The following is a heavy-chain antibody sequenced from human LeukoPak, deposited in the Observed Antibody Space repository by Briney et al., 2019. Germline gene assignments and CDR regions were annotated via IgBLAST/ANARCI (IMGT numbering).Heavy chain of an antibody. V-gene: IGHV1-46*01. CDR1: GYTFTSYY. CDR2: NNPSGGST. CDR3: AREGGLGRPRLYNWFDP. D-gene: IGHD1-26*01. J-gene: IGHJ5*02. Sequence: ASVKVSCKASGYTFTSYYMHWVRQAPGQGLEWMGINNPSGGSTSYAQKFQGRVTMTRDTSTSTVYMELSSLRSEDTAVYYCAREGGLGRPRLYNWFDPWGQGTLVTVSS.